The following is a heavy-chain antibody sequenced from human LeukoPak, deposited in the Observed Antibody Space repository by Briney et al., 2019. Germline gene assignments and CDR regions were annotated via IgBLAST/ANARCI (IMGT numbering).Heavy chain of an antibody. V-gene: IGHV4-4*07. CDR1: GDSISYFY. Sequence: SETLSLTCSVSGDSISYFYWSWIRQAAGKGLEWIGRISSSGSTDYNASLKSRVTISVDTSKNQFSLKLSSVTAADTAVYYCASPNSSRVGDAFDIWGQGTMVTVSS. J-gene: IGHJ3*02. D-gene: IGHD6-13*01. CDR2: ISSSGST. CDR3: ASPNSSRVGDAFDI.